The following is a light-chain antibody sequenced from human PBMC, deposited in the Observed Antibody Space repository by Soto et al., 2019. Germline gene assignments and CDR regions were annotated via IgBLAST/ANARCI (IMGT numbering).Light chain of an antibody. V-gene: IGKV3-20*01. CDR2: GAS. J-gene: IGKJ1*01. Sequence: EIVLTQSPCTLSLSPGERAILSCSASQSVSSNYLAWYQQKPGQAPRLLMYGASSRATGIPDRFSGSGSGTDFTLTISRLEPEDFAVYYCQQYGSSSWTFGQGTKVDIK. CDR3: QQYGSSSWT. CDR1: QSVSSNY.